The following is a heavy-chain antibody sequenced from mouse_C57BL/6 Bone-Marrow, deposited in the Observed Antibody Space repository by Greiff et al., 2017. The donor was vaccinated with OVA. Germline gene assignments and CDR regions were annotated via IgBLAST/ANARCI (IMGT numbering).Heavy chain of an antibody. Sequence: QVQLQQPGAELVRPGSSVKLSCKASGYTFTSYWMDWVKQRPGQGLEWIGNIYPSDSETHYNQKFKDKATLTVDKSSSTAYMQLSSLTSEDSAVYYCARWDSNYVPFAYWGQGTLVTVSA. J-gene: IGHJ3*01. CDR2: IYPSDSET. V-gene: IGHV1-61*01. D-gene: IGHD2-5*01. CDR3: ARWDSNYVPFAY. CDR1: GYTFTSYW.